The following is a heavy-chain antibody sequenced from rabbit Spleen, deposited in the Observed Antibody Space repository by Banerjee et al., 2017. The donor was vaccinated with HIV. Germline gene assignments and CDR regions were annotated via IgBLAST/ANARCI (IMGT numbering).Heavy chain of an antibody. CDR2: IDDGSSGST. J-gene: IGHJ6*01. CDR1: GFTFSSYY. D-gene: IGHD4-2*01. Sequence: QQQLEESGGGLVQPEGSLTLTCKASGFTFSSYYMCWVRQAPGKGLEWIACIDDGSSGSTYYASWAKGRFTLSKTSSTTVTLQMTSLTAADTATYFCARDSGTSFSTYGMDLWGQCNLVTVS. V-gene: IGHV1S45*01. CDR3: ARDSGTSFSTYGMDL.